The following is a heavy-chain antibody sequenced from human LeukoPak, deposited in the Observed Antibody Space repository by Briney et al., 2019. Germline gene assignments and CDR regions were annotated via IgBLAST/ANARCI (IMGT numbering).Heavy chain of an antibody. Sequence: GGSLRLSCAASGFTFSSYSMNWVRQAPGKGLEWVSSISSSSSYIYYADSVKGRFTISRDNAKNSLYLQMNSLRAEDTAVYYCARGYPNERYNWFDPWGQGTLVTVSS. J-gene: IGHJ5*02. V-gene: IGHV3-21*01. CDR1: GFTFSSYS. D-gene: IGHD1-1*01. CDR3: ARGYPNERYNWFDP. CDR2: ISSSSSYI.